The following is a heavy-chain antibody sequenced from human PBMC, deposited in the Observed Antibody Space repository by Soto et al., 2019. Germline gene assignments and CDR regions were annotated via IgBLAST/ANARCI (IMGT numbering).Heavy chain of an antibody. CDR1: GGSISSRGYY. D-gene: IGHD6-13*01. Sequence: SETLSLTCTVSGGSISSRGYYWGWIRQPPGKGLEWIGTIYYSGSTYYNPSLKSRVTISVDTSKNQFSLRLNAVTAVDTAVYYCARVSTTAAGPIDYWGQGTLVTVSS. CDR3: ARVSTTAAGPIDY. CDR2: IYYSGST. V-gene: IGHV4-39*07. J-gene: IGHJ4*02.